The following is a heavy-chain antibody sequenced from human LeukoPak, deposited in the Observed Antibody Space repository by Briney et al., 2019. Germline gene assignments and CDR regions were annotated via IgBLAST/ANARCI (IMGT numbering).Heavy chain of an antibody. CDR2: ISYDGSNK. Sequence: PGRSLRLSCEASGFTFSSYAIHWVRQAPGKGLEWVAVISYDGSNKYYADSVKGRFTISRDNSKNTLYLQMNSLRAEDTAVYYCARETGSAVGSTDFDYWGQGTLVTVSS. D-gene: IGHD4-17*01. CDR3: ARETGSAVGSTDFDY. V-gene: IGHV3-30-3*01. CDR1: GFTFSSYA. J-gene: IGHJ4*02.